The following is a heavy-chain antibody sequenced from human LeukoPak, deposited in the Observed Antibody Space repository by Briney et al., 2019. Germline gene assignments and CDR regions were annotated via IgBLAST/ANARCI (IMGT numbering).Heavy chain of an antibody. CDR2: IDHSGST. V-gene: IGHV4-59*01. Sequence: SSETLSLICTVPGDSITSYYWHWIRQPPGKGLEWLGHIDHSGSTNYNPSLKRRVTTSVDTSKNQISLNLSSVTAADTAVYYCARTASAYYVNEGFDIWGPGTMVTVSS. CDR3: ARTASAYYVNEGFDI. J-gene: IGHJ3*02. CDR1: GDSITSYY. D-gene: IGHD3-3*01.